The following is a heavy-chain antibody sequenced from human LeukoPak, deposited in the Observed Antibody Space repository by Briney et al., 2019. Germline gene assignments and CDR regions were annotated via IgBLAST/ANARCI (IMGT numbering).Heavy chain of an antibody. J-gene: IGHJ4*02. CDR1: GFSFSSSE. V-gene: IGHV3-48*03. D-gene: IGHD1-1*01. CDR3: ARNYNGVNFDY. CDR2: ISSSASTI. Sequence: GGSLTLSCAASGFSFSSSEMSWVRQVPGKGLEWVSFISSSASTIYYADSVKGRFTISRGNAKNSLYLQMNSLRAEDTAVYSCARNYNGVNFDYWGQGTLVTVSS.